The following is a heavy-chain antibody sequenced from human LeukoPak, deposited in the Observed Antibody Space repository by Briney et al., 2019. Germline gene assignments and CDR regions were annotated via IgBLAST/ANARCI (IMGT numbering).Heavy chain of an antibody. CDR2: MNPNSGNT. J-gene: IGHJ5*02. CDR3: ARVPRSGDRFDP. D-gene: IGHD2-15*01. CDR1: GYTFTSYD. V-gene: IGHV1-8*01. Sequence: ASVKVSCKASGYTFTSYDINWMRQAPGQGLEWVGWMNPNSGNTGYAQTFQGKLTMTRSTSMSTAYMELSSLRSEDTAVYYCARVPRSGDRFDPWGQGTLVTVSS.